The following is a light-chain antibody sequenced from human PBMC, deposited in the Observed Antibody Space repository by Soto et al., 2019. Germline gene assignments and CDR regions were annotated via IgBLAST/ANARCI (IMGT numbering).Light chain of an antibody. V-gene: IGLV1-40*01. CDR2: GNN. CDR1: SSNIGAGYD. Sequence: QSVPTQPPSVSGAPGQRVTISCTGSSSNIGAGYDVHWYQQLPGTAPKLLIYGNNNRPSGVPDRFSGSKSGTSASLAISGLQAEDEADYHCQSYDSSLSGSLFGGGTKVTVL. J-gene: IGLJ3*02. CDR3: QSYDSSLSGSL.